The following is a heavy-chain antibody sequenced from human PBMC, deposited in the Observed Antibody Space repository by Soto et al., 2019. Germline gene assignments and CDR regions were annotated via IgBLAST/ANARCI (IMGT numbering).Heavy chain of an antibody. D-gene: IGHD5-12*01. J-gene: IGHJ4*02. CDR3: AKENGYSGYDLVGYFDY. Sequence: PGGSLRLSCAASGFTFSSYAMSWVRQAPGKGLEWVSAISGSGGSTYYADSVKGRFTISGDNSKNTLYLQMNSLRAEDTAVYYCAKENGYSGYDLVGYFDYWGQGTLVTVSS. CDR2: ISGSGGST. V-gene: IGHV3-23*01. CDR1: GFTFSSYA.